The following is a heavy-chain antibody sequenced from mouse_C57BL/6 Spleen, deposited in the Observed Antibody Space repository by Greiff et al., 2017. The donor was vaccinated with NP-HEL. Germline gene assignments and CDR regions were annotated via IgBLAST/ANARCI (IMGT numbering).Heavy chain of an antibody. CDR1: GYTFTDYY. D-gene: IGHD1-1*01. J-gene: IGHJ4*01. V-gene: IGHV1-26*01. CDR3: ARRDYVSSPLFAMDY. CDR2: INPNNGGT. Sequence: EVQLQQSGPELVKPGASVKISCKASGYTFTDYYMNWVKQSHGKSLEWIGDINPNNGGTSYNQKFKGKATLTVDKSSRTAYMALRSLTSEDSAVYYCARRDYVSSPLFAMDYWGQGPSATVSS.